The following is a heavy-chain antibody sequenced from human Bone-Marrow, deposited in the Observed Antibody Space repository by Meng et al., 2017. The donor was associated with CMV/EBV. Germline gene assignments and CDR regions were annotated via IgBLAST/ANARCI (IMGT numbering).Heavy chain of an antibody. V-gene: IGHV1-2*02. J-gene: IGHJ4*02. Sequence: TFTNSYMHWVRQAPGQGLEWMGFINVNTGDTNPAQKLQGRVTMTRDTSISTAYMDLGRLTSDDTAVYYCVREGYYCSTNNCYKSFDYWGQGTLVTVSS. D-gene: IGHD2-2*02. CDR2: INVNTGDT. CDR1: TFTNSY. CDR3: VREGYYCSTNNCYKSFDY.